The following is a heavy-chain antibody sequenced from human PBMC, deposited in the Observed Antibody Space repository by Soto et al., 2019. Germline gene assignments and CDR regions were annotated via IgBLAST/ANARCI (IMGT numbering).Heavy chain of an antibody. CDR3: ARDRSGHDYVDAFDI. D-gene: IGHD5-12*01. CDR2: IYYSGST. V-gene: IGHV4-59*01. Sequence: QVQLQESGPGQVKPSETLALTCTVSGGSISSYYLSWIRQPPGKGLEWIGYIYYSGSTNYNPSLKSRVTISVDTSKNQFSLKLSSVTAADTAVYYCARDRSGHDYVDAFDIWGQGTMVTVSS. CDR1: GGSISSYY. J-gene: IGHJ3*02.